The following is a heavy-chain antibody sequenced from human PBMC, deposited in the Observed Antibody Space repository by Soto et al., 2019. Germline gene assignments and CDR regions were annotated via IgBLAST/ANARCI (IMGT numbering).Heavy chain of an antibody. V-gene: IGHV3-23*01. CDR3: AKLSGSSWRGSVDV. D-gene: IGHD6-13*01. J-gene: IGHJ6*02. Sequence: EVQLLESGGGLVQPGGSLRLSCAASGFTFSNYAMSWVRQAPGKGLEWVSPSTGSDGVTYYADSVKGRFTISRDISKNALYLQMNSLGVEDTAVYYCAKLSGSSWRGSVDVWGQGTTVTVS. CDR1: GFTFSNYA. CDR2: STGSDGVT.